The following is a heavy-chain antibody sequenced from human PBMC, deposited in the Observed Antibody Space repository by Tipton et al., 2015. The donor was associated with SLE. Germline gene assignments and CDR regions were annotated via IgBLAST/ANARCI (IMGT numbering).Heavy chain of an antibody. CDR1: GGSFSGYY. D-gene: IGHD6-19*01. CDR2: INHSGST. J-gene: IGHJ4*02. V-gene: IGHV4-34*01. Sequence: GLVKPSETLSLTCAVYGGSFSGYYWTWIRQSPGKGLEWIGEINHSGSTNYNPSLKSRVTTSVDTSKNHFSLELTSVIAADTAVYYCAREVSSGWYEVDYWGQGTLVTVSS. CDR3: AREVSSGWYEVDY.